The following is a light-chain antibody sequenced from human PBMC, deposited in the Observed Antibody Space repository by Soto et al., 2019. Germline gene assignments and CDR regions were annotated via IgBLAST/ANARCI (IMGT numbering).Light chain of an antibody. CDR3: RSYDSSNLVV. J-gene: IGLJ2*01. CDR2: EDN. CDR1: SGSIASNY. Sequence: NFMLTQPHSVSESPGKTVTISCTRSSGSIASNYVQWYQQRPGSAPTTLIYEDNQRPSGVPDRFSGSIDSSSNSASLAISGLKTEDEADYYCRSYDSSNLVVFGGGTKLTVL. V-gene: IGLV6-57*03.